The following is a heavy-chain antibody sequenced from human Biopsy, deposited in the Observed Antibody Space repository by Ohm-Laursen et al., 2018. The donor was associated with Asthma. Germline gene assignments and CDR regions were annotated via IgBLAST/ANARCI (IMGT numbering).Heavy chain of an antibody. CDR2: HDHEEGGT. D-gene: IGHD4-17*01. V-gene: IGHV1-24*01. CDR3: ASDFPKDYVRYNFQF. CDR1: GYSLTDLS. Sequence: ASVKVSRKISGYSLTDLSMHWVRQAPGQGLEWMGGHDHEEGGTVNAWRFQGRVTMTEDTSTDTAYMELSSLSSDETAVYYCASDFPKDYVRYNFQFWGQGTLVTVSS. J-gene: IGHJ4*02.